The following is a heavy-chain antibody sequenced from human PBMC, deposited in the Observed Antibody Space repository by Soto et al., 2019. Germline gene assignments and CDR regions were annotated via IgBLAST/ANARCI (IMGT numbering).Heavy chain of an antibody. J-gene: IGHJ4*02. V-gene: IGHV3-23*01. CDR1: GFTFSSYA. Sequence: GGSLRLSCAASGFTFSSYAMSWVRQAPGKGLEWVSAISGSGGSAYYADSVKGRFTISRDNSKNTLYLQMNSLRAEDTAVYYCAKDGGSYSIYYFDYWGQGTLVTVSS. CDR2: ISGSGGSA. D-gene: IGHD1-26*01. CDR3: AKDGGSYSIYYFDY.